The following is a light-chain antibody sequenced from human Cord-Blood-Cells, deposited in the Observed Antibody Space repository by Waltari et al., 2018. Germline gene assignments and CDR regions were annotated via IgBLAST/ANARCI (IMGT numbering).Light chain of an antibody. V-gene: IGLV4-69*01. J-gene: IGLJ2*01. Sequence: QLVLTQSPSASASLGASVKLTCTLSSGHSSYAIAWPQQQPEKGPRYLMKLNSDGSHSKGDGIPDRFSGSSSGAERYLPISSLQSEDEADYYCQTWGTGIQVFGGGTKLTVL. CDR3: QTWGTGIQV. CDR1: SGHSSYA. CDR2: LNSDGSH.